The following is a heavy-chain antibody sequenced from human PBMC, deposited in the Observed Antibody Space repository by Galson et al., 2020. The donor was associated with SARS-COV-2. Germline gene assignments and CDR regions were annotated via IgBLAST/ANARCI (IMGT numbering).Heavy chain of an antibody. CDR3: ARDGVVTAPTSNFDY. J-gene: IGHJ4*02. CDR2: ISYDGSNK. Sequence: GESLKISCAASGFTFSSYGMHWVRQAPGKGLEWVAVISYDGSNKYYADSVKGRFTISRDNSKNTLYLQMNSLRAEDTAVYYCARDGVVTAPTSNFDYWGQGTLVTVSS. D-gene: IGHD2-21*02. V-gene: IGHV3-30*03. CDR1: GFTFSSYG.